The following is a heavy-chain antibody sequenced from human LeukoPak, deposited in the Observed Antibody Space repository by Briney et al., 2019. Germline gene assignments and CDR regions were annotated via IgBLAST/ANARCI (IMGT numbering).Heavy chain of an antibody. D-gene: IGHD2-21*01. CDR3: ARDGELGADLGGASYFWFDP. CDR1: GYTFTSYG. Sequence: ASVKVSCKASGYTFTSYGINWVRQAPGQGLEWMGWISGKDGHTKYAQKFQGRGTMTIDTSTSTAYMELRSLTSDDTAVYYCARDGELGADLGGASYFWFDPWGQGTLVTVSS. CDR2: ISGKDGHT. J-gene: IGHJ5*02. V-gene: IGHV1-18*04.